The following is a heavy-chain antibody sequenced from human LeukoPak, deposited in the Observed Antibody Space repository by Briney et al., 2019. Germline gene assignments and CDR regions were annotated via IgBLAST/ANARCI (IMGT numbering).Heavy chain of an antibody. CDR2: ISSSSSTI. D-gene: IGHD6-19*01. Sequence: GGSLRLSCAASGSTFSSYSMNWVRQAPGKGLEWVSYISSSSSTIYYADSVKGRFTISRDNAKNSLYLQMNSLRAEDTAVYYCARDFGTIAVAGSSGYWGQGTLVTVSS. V-gene: IGHV3-48*04. J-gene: IGHJ4*02. CDR1: GSTFSSYS. CDR3: ARDFGTIAVAGSSGY.